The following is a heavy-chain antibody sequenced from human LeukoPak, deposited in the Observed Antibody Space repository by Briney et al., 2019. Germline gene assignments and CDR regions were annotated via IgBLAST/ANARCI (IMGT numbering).Heavy chain of an antibody. Sequence: GGSLRLSCAASGFTFSSYWMHWVRQAPGKGLVWVPRINSDGSSTSYADSVKGRFTISRDNAKNTLYLQMNSLRAEDTAVYYCARDRILTGYGNDAFDIWGQGTMVTVSS. V-gene: IGHV3-74*01. CDR1: GFTFSSYW. J-gene: IGHJ3*02. CDR3: ARDRILTGYGNDAFDI. D-gene: IGHD3-9*01. CDR2: INSDGSST.